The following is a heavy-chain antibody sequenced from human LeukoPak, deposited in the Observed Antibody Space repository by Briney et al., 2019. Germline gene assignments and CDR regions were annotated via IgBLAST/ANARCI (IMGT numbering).Heavy chain of an antibody. CDR2: IYPGDSDT. Sequence: GESLKISCKGCGYSFTSYWIGWVRQMPGKGLEWMGIIYPGDSDTRYSPSFQGQVTISADKSITTAYLQWSSLKASDTAMYYCARGDDSSGYYPGGYFHYWDQGTLVTVSS. CDR3: ARGDDSSGYYPGGYFHY. D-gene: IGHD3-22*01. J-gene: IGHJ4*02. CDR1: GYSFTSYW. V-gene: IGHV5-51*01.